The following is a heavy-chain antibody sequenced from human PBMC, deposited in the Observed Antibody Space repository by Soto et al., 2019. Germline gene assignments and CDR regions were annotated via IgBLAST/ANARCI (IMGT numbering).Heavy chain of an antibody. J-gene: IGHJ5*02. D-gene: IGHD6-19*01. CDR3: ARGVGGGQWLGGVWLDP. V-gene: IGHV1-2*02. CDR2: INPNSGGT. Sequence: ASVKVSCKASGCTFTGQYMYWVRQAPGHGLEWMGWINPNSGGTNYAQKFLGRVTMTMDRSISTAYMELSRLRSDDTALYFCARGVGGGQWLGGVWLDPWRQGTMVTVSS. CDR1: GCTFTGQY.